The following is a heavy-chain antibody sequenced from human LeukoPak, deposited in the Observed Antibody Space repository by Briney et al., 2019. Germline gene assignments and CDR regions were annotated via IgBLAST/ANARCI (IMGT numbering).Heavy chain of an antibody. D-gene: IGHD7-27*01. CDR1: GDSISSSRSY. Sequence: SETLSLTCTVSGDSISSSRSYWGWIRQPPGKGLEWIGSIYYSGSTYYNTSLKSRVTISVDTSKNQFSLNLNSVTAADTAVYYCATRKLGNDYWGQGTLVTVSS. J-gene: IGHJ4*02. CDR3: ATRKLGNDY. V-gene: IGHV4-39*07. CDR2: IYYSGST.